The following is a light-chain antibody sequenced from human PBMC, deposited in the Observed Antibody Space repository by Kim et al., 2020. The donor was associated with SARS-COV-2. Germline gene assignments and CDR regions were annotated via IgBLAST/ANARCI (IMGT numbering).Light chain of an antibody. V-gene: IGKV3-20*01. CDR3: QQYGSSPRS. Sequence: SPGERATLSCRASQSVSSTYLAWYQRKPGQAPRLLIYGASSRATGIPDRFSGSGSGTDFTLTISRLEPDDFAVYYCQQYGSSPRSFGPGTKVDIK. CDR1: QSVSSTY. CDR2: GAS. J-gene: IGKJ3*01.